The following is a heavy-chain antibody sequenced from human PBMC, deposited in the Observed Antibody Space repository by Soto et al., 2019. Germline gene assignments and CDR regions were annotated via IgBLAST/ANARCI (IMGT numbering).Heavy chain of an antibody. CDR1: GFTFSSYS. J-gene: IGHJ5*02. Sequence: GGSLRLSCAASGFTFSSYSMNWVRQAPGRGLGWVSSISSSSSYIYYADSVKGRFTISRDNAKNSLYLQMNSLRAEDTAVYYWARDRADEANWFDPWGQGTLVTVSS. V-gene: IGHV3-21*01. CDR2: ISSSSSYI. CDR3: ARDRADEANWFDP.